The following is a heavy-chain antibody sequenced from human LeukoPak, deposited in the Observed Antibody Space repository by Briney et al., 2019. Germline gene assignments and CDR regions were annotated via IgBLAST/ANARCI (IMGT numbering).Heavy chain of an antibody. J-gene: IGHJ5*02. CDR1: GGSISSSSYY. V-gene: IGHV4-39*07. CDR3: ARGVNWFDP. Sequence: SETLSLTCSVSGGSISSSSYYWGWIRQPPGKGLEWIGSIYYSGSTYYNPSLKSRVTISVDTSKNQFSLKLSSVTAADTAVYYCARGVNWFDPWGQGTLVTVSS. CDR2: IYYSGST.